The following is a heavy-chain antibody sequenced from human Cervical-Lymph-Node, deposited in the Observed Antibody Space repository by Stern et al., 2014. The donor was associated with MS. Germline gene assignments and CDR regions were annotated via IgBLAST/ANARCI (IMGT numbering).Heavy chain of an antibody. J-gene: IGHJ6*02. CDR2: IIPMVGSV. D-gene: IGHD1-14*01. CDR3: ARDSEILFAMDV. V-gene: IGHV1-69*01. CDR1: GGTFSDNA. Sequence: QVQLGQSGAEVRKPGSSVMVSCKASGGTFSDNAFSWVRQAPGHGLEWMGGIIPMVGSVNYAQNFQGRVTITADESTSTSYLELTSLSSDDTATYYCARDSEILFAMDVWGQGTTVTVSS.